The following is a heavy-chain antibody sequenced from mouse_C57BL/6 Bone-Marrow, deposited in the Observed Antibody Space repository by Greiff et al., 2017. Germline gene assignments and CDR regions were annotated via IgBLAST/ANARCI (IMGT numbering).Heavy chain of an antibody. Sequence: QVQLQQSGAELVRPGASVKLSCKASGYTFTDYYINWVKQRPGQGLEWIARIYPGSGNTYYNEKFKGKATLTAEKSSSTAYMQLSRLTSEDSAVYFCARYYYGSSKYYYARDYWGQGTSVTVSS. CDR3: ARYYYGSSKYYYARDY. D-gene: IGHD1-1*01. CDR2: IYPGSGNT. CDR1: GYTFTDYY. J-gene: IGHJ4*01. V-gene: IGHV1-76*01.